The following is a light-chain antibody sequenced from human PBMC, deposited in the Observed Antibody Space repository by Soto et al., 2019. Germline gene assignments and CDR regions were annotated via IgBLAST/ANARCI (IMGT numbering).Light chain of an antibody. Sequence: EIVLTQSPGTLSLFPGERATLSCRASQSVSSRNLAWYRQKPGQAPSLLIYGAFNRATGIPDRFSGSGSATDFTLTVSCLEPADFAVYYCLLYGDSPPAYTFGQGTKLDIK. J-gene: IGKJ2*01. CDR1: QSVSSRN. CDR3: LLYGDSPPAYT. V-gene: IGKV3-20*01. CDR2: GAF.